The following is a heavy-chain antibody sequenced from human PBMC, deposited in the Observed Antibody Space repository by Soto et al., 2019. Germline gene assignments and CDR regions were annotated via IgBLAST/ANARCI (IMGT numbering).Heavy chain of an antibody. CDR3: ARDAVAGTMGYYGMDV. V-gene: IGHV3-33*01. CDR2: IWYDGSNK. Sequence: QVQLVESGGGVVQPGRSLRLSCAASGFTFSSYGMHWVRQAPGKGLEWVAVIWYDGSNKYYADSVKGRFTISRDNXKXXLYLQMNSLRAEDTAVYYCARDAVAGTMGYYGMDVWGQGTTVTVSS. D-gene: IGHD6-19*01. CDR1: GFTFSSYG. J-gene: IGHJ6*02.